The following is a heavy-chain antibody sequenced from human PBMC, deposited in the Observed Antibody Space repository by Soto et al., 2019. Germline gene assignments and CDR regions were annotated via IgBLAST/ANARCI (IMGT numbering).Heavy chain of an antibody. V-gene: IGHV5-51*01. CDR3: ARTKGYYYGSGANYYFDY. CDR2: IYPGDSDT. CDR1: RYSFTDYW. J-gene: IGHJ4*02. D-gene: IGHD3-10*01. Sequence: GESLKISCKAFRYSFTDYWIGWVRQMPGKGLEWMGFIYPGDSDTRYSPSFQGQVTISADKSISTAYLQWSSLKASDSAMYYCARTKGYYYGSGANYYFDYWGQGTLVTVS.